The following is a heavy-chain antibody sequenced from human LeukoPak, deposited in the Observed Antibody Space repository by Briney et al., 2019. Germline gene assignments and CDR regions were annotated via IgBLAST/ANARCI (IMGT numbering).Heavy chain of an antibody. D-gene: IGHD2-15*01. CDR3: ARALVVVAATHWFDP. CDR2: ISAYNGNT. J-gene: IGHJ5*02. Sequence: GASVKVCCKASGYTFTSYGISWVRQAPGQGLEWMGWISAYNGNTNYAQKLQGRVTMTTDTSTSTAYMELRSLRSDDTAVYYCARALVVVAATHWFDPWGQGTLVTVSS. CDR1: GYTFTSYG. V-gene: IGHV1-18*01.